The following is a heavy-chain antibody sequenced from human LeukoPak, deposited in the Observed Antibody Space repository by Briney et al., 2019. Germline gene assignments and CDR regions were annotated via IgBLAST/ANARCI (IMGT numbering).Heavy chain of an antibody. D-gene: IGHD3-16*02. CDR3: AKLYQPDY. V-gene: IGHV3-48*04. CDR2: ITLSSTTI. J-gene: IGHJ4*02. CDR1: GFSFNNYN. Sequence: GGSLRLSCAASGFSFNNYNMNWVRQAPGKGLEWVSYITLSSTTIYYADSVKGRFTISRDNAKNTLILQMNSLRPEDTAVYYCAKLYQPDYWGQGTLVTVSS.